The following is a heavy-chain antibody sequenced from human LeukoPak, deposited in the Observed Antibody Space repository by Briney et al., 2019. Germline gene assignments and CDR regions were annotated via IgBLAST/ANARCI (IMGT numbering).Heavy chain of an antibody. J-gene: IGHJ4*02. Sequence: PSETLSLTCTVSGGSIRSYYWSWIRQPPGKGLEWIGYIHYTGSANYNPSLKSRVTISVDTSKNQFSLQLSSVTATDTAVYFCARHSSSWYPDYWGQGTLVTVSS. D-gene: IGHD6-13*01. CDR2: IHYTGSA. CDR1: GGSIRSYY. CDR3: ARHSSSWYPDY. V-gene: IGHV4-59*08.